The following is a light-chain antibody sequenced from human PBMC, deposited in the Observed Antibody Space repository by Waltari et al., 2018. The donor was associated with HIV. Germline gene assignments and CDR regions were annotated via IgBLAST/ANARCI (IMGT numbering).Light chain of an antibody. Sequence: QSALTQPRSVSGSPGQSVTFSCAGIKFGLSDYNSVSWYQQRPGQAPKLILYNVTERASGVPNRFSRSKSANTAALTISGLQAEDEATYFCCSYAGTYTWVFGGGTNLTV. J-gene: IGLJ3*02. V-gene: IGLV2-11*01. CDR1: KFGLSDYNS. CDR3: CSYAGTYTWV. CDR2: NVT.